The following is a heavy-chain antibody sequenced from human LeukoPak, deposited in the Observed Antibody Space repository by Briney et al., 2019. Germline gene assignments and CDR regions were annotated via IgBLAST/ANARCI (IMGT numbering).Heavy chain of an antibody. V-gene: IGHV1-18*01. Sequence: ASVKVSCKASGYTFTSYGISWVRQAPGQGLEWMGWISAYNSNTNYAQKLQGRVTMTTDTSTSTAYMELRSLRSDDTAVYYCVRTVDTAMVTDWYFDLWGRGTLVTVSS. CDR3: VRTVDTAMVTDWYFDL. CDR1: GYTFTSYG. CDR2: ISAYNSNT. D-gene: IGHD5-18*01. J-gene: IGHJ2*01.